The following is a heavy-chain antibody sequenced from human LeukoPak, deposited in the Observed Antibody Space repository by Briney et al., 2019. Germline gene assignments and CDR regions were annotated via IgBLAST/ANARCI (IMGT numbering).Heavy chain of an antibody. J-gene: IGHJ4*02. V-gene: IGHV3-23*01. D-gene: IGHD3-9*01. CDR3: AKSGGHILTGRNPFDY. Sequence: PGGSLRLSCAASGFTFTSYAMSWVRQAPGKGLEWVSAISGSGGSTYYADSVKGRFTISRDNSKNTLYLQMNSLRAEDTAVYYRAKSGGHILTGRNPFDYWGQGTLVTVSS. CDR2: ISGSGGST. CDR1: GFTFTSYA.